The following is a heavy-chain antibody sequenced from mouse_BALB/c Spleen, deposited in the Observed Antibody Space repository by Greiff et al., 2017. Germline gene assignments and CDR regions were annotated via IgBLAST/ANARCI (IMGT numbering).Heavy chain of an antibody. CDR3: ARDFTTVVATLGAMDY. J-gene: IGHJ4*01. Sequence: EVKLMESGGGLVQPGGSLKLSCAASGFTFSSYGMSWVRQTPDKRLELVATINSNGGSTYYPDSVKGRFTISRDNAKNTLYLQMSSLKSEDTAMYYCARDFTTVVATLGAMDYWGQGTSVTVSS. CDR2: INSNGGST. CDR1: GFTFSSYG. V-gene: IGHV5-6-3*01. D-gene: IGHD1-1*01.